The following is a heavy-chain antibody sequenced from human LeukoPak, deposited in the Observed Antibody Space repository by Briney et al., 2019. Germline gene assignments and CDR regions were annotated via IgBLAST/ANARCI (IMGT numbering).Heavy chain of an antibody. D-gene: IGHD2-21*02. Sequence: GGSLRLSCAASGFTFDDYAMHWVRQAPGKGLEWVSLISGDGGSTYYADSVKGRFTISRDNSKNSLYLQMNSLRTEDTALYYCAKDLSPLVVVTATPYYYYYGMDVWGQGTTVTVSS. CDR3: AKDLSPLVVVTATPYYYYYGMDV. CDR1: GFTFDDYA. V-gene: IGHV3-43*02. J-gene: IGHJ6*02. CDR2: ISGDGGST.